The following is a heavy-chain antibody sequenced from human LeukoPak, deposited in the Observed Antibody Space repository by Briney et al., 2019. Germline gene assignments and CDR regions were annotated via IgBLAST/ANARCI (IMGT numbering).Heavy chain of an antibody. CDR3: AREFYYYDSSGYWAY. Sequence: SETLSLTCTVSGGSISIYYWSWIRQPAGKGLEWIGRIYTSGTTYYNPSLKSRVTISVDTSKNQFSLKLSSVTAADTAVYYCAREFYYYDSSGYWAYWGQGTLVTVSS. CDR2: IYTSGTT. D-gene: IGHD3-22*01. J-gene: IGHJ4*02. CDR1: GGSISIYY. V-gene: IGHV4-4*07.